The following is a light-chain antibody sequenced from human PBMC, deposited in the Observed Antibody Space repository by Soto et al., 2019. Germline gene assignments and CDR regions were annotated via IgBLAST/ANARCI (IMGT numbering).Light chain of an antibody. V-gene: IGKV1-5*01. CDR1: QSISSY. CDR2: DAS. Sequence: DIVLTQSPSTLSASVGDRVTITCRASQSISSYLHWYQQKPGKAPKLLIYDASAMARGVPARFSGSGSGTKFTLTIGSLQPDDFAAYYCQQYDTWSVTFGPGTKVDIK. J-gene: IGKJ3*01. CDR3: QQYDTWSVT.